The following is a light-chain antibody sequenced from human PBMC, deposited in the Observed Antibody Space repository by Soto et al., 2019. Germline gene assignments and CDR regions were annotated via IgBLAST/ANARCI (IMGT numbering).Light chain of an antibody. J-gene: IGKJ2*01. CDR3: PVSGRSALYT. Sequence: EIVLTQSPGTLSLSPGERATLSCRASQSVSSSSLAWYQQKRGQAPRLLIYGASSRATGIPDRFSGGGSGTDFLLTISILEPEDFAGYYCPVSGRSALYTFGQGTSLEIK. CDR1: QSVSSSS. CDR2: GAS. V-gene: IGKV3-20*01.